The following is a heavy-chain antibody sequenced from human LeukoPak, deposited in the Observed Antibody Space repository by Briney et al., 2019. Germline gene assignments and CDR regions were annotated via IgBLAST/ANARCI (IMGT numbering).Heavy chain of an antibody. V-gene: IGHV3-15*01. J-gene: IGHJ4*02. Sequence: GGSLRLSCAASGFTFSNVRMSWVRQVPGKGLEWVGRIKSKTDGGTTDYAAPVKGRFTISRDDSKNTLYLEMNSLKTEDTAVYYCTREEGLSDYWGQGTLVTVSS. CDR3: TREEGLSDY. CDR1: GFTFSNVR. D-gene: IGHD2-15*01. CDR2: IKSKTDGGTT.